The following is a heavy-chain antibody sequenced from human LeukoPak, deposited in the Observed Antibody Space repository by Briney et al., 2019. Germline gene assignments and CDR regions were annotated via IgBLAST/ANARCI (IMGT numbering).Heavy chain of an antibody. D-gene: IGHD3-22*01. CDR1: GYTFTCYY. CDR2: INPNSGGT. Sequence: ASVKVSCKASGYTFTCYYMHWVRQATAQGREWMGWINPNSGGTNYAHKFHGRVTMTRDTSISTLYMELSSLRSEDTAVYYFARDSGDYYDSSGFPYNWFDPWGQGTLVTVSS. J-gene: IGHJ5*02. CDR3: ARDSGDYYDSSGFPYNWFDP. V-gene: IGHV1-2*02.